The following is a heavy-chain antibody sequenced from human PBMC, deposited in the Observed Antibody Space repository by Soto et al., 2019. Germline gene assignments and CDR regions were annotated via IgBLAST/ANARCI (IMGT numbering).Heavy chain of an antibody. CDR1: GGSISSSSYY. CDR3: ASSARGYSYGYSPYYFDY. CDR2: IYYSVST. V-gene: IGHV4-39*01. J-gene: IGHJ4*02. D-gene: IGHD5-18*01. Sequence: PSETLSLNCTVSGGSISSSSYYRGWILQPPGKGLEWIGSIYYSVSTYYNPSLKSRVTISVDTSKNQFSLKISSVTAADTAVYYCASSARGYSYGYSPYYFDYWGQGTMLTVSS.